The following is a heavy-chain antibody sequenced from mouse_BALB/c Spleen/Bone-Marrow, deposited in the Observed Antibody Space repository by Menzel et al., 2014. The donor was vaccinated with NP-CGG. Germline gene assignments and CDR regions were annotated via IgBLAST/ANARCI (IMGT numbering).Heavy chain of an antibody. D-gene: IGHD1-1*01. V-gene: IGHV5-9-3*01. CDR3: ARRGYGLYAMDY. CDR2: INSGGSYP. CDR1: GFTFSSYA. Sequence: EVQLQESGGGLVKPGGSLKLSCAASGFTFSSYAMSWVRQTPEKRLEWVATINSGGSYPYYPDSVKGRFTISRDNAKNTLYVQMSSLRSEDTAMYYCARRGYGLYAMDYWGQGTSVTVSS. J-gene: IGHJ4*01.